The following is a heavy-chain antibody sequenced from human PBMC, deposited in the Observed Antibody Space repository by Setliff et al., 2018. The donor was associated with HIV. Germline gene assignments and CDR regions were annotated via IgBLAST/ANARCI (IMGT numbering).Heavy chain of an antibody. CDR2: INPNGGGV. CDR1: KYTLIDYY. Sequence: GASVKVSCKASKYTLIDYYMHWVRQAPGQGLEWMGWINPNGGGVNYAQKFQPRVTMTTDTSISTAYMVLSRLRSDDAAMYYCASSGGYPDYFDYWGQGTLVTVSS. CDR3: ASSGGYPDYFDY. J-gene: IGHJ4*02. V-gene: IGHV1-2*02. D-gene: IGHD1-26*01.